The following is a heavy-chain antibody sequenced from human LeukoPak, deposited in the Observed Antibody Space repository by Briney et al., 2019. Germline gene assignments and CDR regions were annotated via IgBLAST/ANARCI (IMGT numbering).Heavy chain of an antibody. CDR2: ISYDGSNK. J-gene: IGHJ6*02. CDR3: AKDSIWFGEFYYYGMDV. Sequence: GGSLRLSCAASGFTFSSYGMHWVRQAPGKGLEWVAVISYDGSNKYYADSVKGRFTISRDNSKNTLYLQMNSLRAEDTAVYYCAKDSIWFGEFYYYGMDVWGQGTTVTVSS. CDR1: GFTFSSYG. D-gene: IGHD3-10*01. V-gene: IGHV3-30*18.